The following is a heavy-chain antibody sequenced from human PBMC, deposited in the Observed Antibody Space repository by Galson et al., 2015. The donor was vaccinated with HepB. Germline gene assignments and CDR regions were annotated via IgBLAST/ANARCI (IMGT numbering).Heavy chain of an antibody. CDR1: GFTFNNYS. Sequence: SLRLSCAASGFTFNNYSMNWVRQAPGRGLEWVSFFSSGSNYIYYADSVKGRFTISRDNAKNSLYLQMNSLRAEDTAVYYCARGSGYSHGPFDLWGQGALVTVSS. CDR3: ARGSGYSHGPFDL. V-gene: IGHV3-21*01. CDR2: FSSGSNYI. D-gene: IGHD5-18*01. J-gene: IGHJ4*02.